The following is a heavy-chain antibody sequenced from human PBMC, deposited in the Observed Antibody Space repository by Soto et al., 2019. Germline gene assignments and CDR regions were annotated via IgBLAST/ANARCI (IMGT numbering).Heavy chain of an antibody. CDR3: ARDRSSGWYSLDY. Sequence: SVKVSCKASGGTFSSYAISWVRQAPGQGLEWMGGIIPIFGTANYAQKFQGRVTITADESTSTAYMELSSLRSEDTAVYYCARDRSSGWYSLDYWGQGTLVTVSS. CDR1: GGTFSSYA. D-gene: IGHD6-19*01. CDR2: IIPIFGTA. J-gene: IGHJ4*02. V-gene: IGHV1-69*13.